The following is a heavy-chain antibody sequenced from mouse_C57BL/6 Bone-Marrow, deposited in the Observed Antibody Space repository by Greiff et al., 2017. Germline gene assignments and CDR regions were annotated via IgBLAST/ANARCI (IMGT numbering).Heavy chain of an antibody. CDR1: GFSLSTSGMG. D-gene: IGHD1-1*01. CDR2: IYWDDDK. J-gene: IGHJ2*01. V-gene: IGHV8-12*01. Sequence: QVTLKVSGPGLLQSSQTLSLTCSFSGFSLSTSGMGVSWIRQPSGKGLEWLAHIYWDDDKRYNPSLKSRLTISKDTSRNQVFLKITSVDTADTATYDCARTVVATDFGYWGQGTTLSVSS. CDR3: ARTVVATDFGY.